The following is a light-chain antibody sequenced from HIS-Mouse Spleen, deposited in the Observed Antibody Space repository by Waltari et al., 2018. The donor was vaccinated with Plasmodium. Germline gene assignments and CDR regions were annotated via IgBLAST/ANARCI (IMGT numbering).Light chain of an antibody. Sequence: EIVMTQSPATLSVSPGERATLSCRASQSVRSNLAWYQQKPGHAPRLLIYCASTRATGIPARFSGSGSGTEFTLTISSMQSEDFAVYYCQQYNNWPRGTFGQGTKVEIK. CDR3: QQYNNWPRGT. CDR1: QSVRSN. CDR2: CAS. V-gene: IGKV3-15*01. J-gene: IGKJ1*01.